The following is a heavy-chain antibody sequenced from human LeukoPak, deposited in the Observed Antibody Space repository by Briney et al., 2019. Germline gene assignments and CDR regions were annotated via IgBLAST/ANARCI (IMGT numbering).Heavy chain of an antibody. CDR1: GFTFSSHG. V-gene: IGHV3-30*18. D-gene: IGHD3-22*01. CDR3: AKDQDPYYYDSSGYYSVDY. Sequence: PGGSLRLSCAASGFTFSSHGMHWVRQAPGKGLEWVAVISYDGSNKYYADSVKGRFTISRDNSKNTLYLQMNSLRAEDTAVYYCAKDQDPYYYDSSGYYSVDYWGQGTLVTVSS. J-gene: IGHJ4*02. CDR2: ISYDGSNK.